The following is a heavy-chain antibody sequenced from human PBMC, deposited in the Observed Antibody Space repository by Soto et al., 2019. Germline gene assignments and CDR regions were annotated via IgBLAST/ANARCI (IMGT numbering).Heavy chain of an antibody. V-gene: IGHV3-23*01. J-gene: IGHJ4*02. CDR3: AKRGYFDY. CDR1: GFTFRSQA. D-gene: IGHD3-10*01. CDR2: INGSGGST. Sequence: LRLSCAASGFTFRSQAMSWVRQAAGKGRESVSAINGSGGSTYYADSVKGRFTTSRDNSKNTLYLQMNSLRAEDTAVYYCAKRGYFDYWGQGTLVTVSS.